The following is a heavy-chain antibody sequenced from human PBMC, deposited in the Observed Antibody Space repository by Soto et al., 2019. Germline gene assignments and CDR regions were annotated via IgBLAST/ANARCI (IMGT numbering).Heavy chain of an antibody. CDR1: GYTLTESS. V-gene: IGHV1-24*01. CDR3: ATAYYGSGSYPLDY. D-gene: IGHD3-10*01. CDR2: FDPEDGET. J-gene: IGHJ4*02. Sequence: ASVKVSCKVSGYTLTESSMHWVRQAPGKGLEWMGGFDPEDGETIYAQKFQGRVTMTEDTPTDTAYMELSSLRSEDTAVYYCATAYYGSGSYPLDYWGQGTLVTVSS.